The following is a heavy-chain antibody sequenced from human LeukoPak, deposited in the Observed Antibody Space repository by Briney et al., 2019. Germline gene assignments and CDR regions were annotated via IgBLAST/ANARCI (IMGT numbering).Heavy chain of an antibody. D-gene: IGHD3-22*01. Sequence: PGGSLRLSCAASGFTFSDYYMSWIRQAPGKGLEWVSYISSSGSTIYYADSVKGRFTIPRDNAKNSLYLQMNSLRAEDTAVYYCASAPLLYDSSGYSRSDAFDIWGQGTMVTVSS. V-gene: IGHV3-11*04. CDR3: ASAPLLYDSSGYSRSDAFDI. CDR2: ISSSGSTI. CDR1: GFTFSDYY. J-gene: IGHJ3*02.